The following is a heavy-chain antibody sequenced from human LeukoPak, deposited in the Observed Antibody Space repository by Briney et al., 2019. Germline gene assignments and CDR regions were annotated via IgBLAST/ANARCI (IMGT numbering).Heavy chain of an antibody. V-gene: IGHV3-33*06. CDR3: AKGRGTAVTSAANY. Sequence: GRSLRLSCAASGFTFSSYGMHWVRQAPGKGLEWVAVIWYDGSNKYYADSVKGRFTISRDNSKNTLYLQMNSLRGEDTAVYYCAKGRGTAVTSAANYWGQGTLVTVSS. D-gene: IGHD4-17*01. CDR1: GFTFSSYG. CDR2: IWYDGSNK. J-gene: IGHJ4*02.